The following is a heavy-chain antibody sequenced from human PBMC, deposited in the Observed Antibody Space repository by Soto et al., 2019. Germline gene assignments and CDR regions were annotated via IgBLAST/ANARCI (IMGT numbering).Heavy chain of an antibody. CDR1: GFTFSSYA. CDR3: VKDVLRYFDPPVDWFDP. Sequence: GGSLRLSCSASGFTFSSYAMHWVRQAPGKGLEYVSAISSNGGSTYYADSVKGRFTISRDNSKNTLYLQMSSLRAEDTAVYYCVKDVLRYFDPPVDWFDPWGQGTLVTVSS. J-gene: IGHJ5*02. V-gene: IGHV3-64D*08. CDR2: ISSNGGST. D-gene: IGHD3-9*01.